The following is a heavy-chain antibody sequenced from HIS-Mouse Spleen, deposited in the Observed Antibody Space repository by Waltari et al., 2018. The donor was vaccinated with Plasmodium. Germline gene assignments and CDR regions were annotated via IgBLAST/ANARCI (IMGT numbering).Heavy chain of an antibody. Sequence: QLQLQESGPGLVKPSETLSLTCTVSGCSISSSSYYWGWIRQPPGKGPAWIGSIYYSGSTYDKQSLKRRVTISVDTTKNQFSLKLSSVTSSGTAVYYCARGRGACLDYWGQGTLVTVSS. CDR3: ARGRGACLDY. CDR2: IYYSGST. V-gene: IGHV4-39*07. D-gene: IGHD3-16*01. J-gene: IGHJ4*02. CDR1: GCSISSSSYY.